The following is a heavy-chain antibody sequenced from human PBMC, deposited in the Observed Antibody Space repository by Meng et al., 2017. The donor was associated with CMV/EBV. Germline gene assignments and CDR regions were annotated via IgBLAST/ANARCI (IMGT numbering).Heavy chain of an antibody. CDR2: NNPSGGST. D-gene: IGHD5-24*01. Sequence: AQLVHAGADVKNPGASVKVSGHASGYTFTSYYKHMGRPGPEEGHECGGINNPSGGSTSYAQKIQGSVTMNMDTSTSTVYMELSSLRSEDTYVYYCAREIDGYTFDYWGQGTLVTVSS. CDR1: GYTFTSYY. J-gene: IGHJ4*02. V-gene: IGHV1-46*01. CDR3: AREIDGYTFDY.